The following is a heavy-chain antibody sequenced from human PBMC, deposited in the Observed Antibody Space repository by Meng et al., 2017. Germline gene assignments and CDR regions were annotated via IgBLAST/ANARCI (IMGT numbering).Heavy chain of an antibody. V-gene: IGHV4-31*03. CDR2: IYYSGST. D-gene: IGHD3-10*01. Sequence: SETLSLTCTVSGGSISSGGYYWSWIRQHPGKGLEWIGYIYYSGSTYYNPSLKSRVTISVDTSKNQLSLKLSSVTAADTAVYYCARFPNTREEKVLLWFGELFPNWGQGTLVTVSS. CDR3: ARFPNTREEKVLLWFGELFPN. J-gene: IGHJ4*02. CDR1: GGSISSGGYY.